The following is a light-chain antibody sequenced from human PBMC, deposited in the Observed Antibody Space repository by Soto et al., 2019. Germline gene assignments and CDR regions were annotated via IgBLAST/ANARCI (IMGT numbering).Light chain of an antibody. CDR1: SSDVGGYNY. Sequence: QSALTQPASVSGSPGQSIAISCTGTSSDVGGYNYVSWYQQHPGKAPKLLIYDVSNRPSGVSNRFSGSKSGNTASLTISGLQTEDEADYYCSSYTSSSTQYVLGTGTKLTVL. CDR3: SSYTSSSTQYV. V-gene: IGLV2-14*01. J-gene: IGLJ1*01. CDR2: DVS.